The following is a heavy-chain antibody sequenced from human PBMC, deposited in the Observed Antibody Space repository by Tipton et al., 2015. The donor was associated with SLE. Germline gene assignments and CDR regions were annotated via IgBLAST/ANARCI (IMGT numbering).Heavy chain of an antibody. J-gene: IGHJ4*02. D-gene: IGHD2-15*01. V-gene: IGHV1-2*06. CDR2: INANNGGT. Sequence: QPVQSGAEVKKPGASVKVSCKASGYTFTAYYIHWVRRAPGQGLEWLGRINANNGGTIYAQKFQGRVTMTRDPSISTDYMELSSLRSDDTAVYFCAREPAVAAHKDPFGDFWGQGTLVTVSS. CDR3: AREPAVAAHKDPFGDF. CDR1: GYTFTAYY.